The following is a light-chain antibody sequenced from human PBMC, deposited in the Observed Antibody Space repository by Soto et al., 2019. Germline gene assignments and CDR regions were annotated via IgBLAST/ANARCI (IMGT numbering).Light chain of an antibody. CDR1: QDIGDD. CDR2: AAT. V-gene: IGKV1-6*01. J-gene: IGKJ1*01. CDR3: LQHYNYPWT. Sequence: AIPVTQSPSSLSVSVGDRVTITCRASQDIGDDLGWYQEKPGKAPKLLIYAATNLQSGVPSRFGGSGSGTDFTLTISSLQPEDFATYYCLQHYNYPWTFGQGTKVEVK.